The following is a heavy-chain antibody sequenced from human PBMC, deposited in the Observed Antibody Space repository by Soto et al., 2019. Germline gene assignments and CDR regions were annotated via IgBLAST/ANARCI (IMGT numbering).Heavy chain of an antibody. D-gene: IGHD6-13*01. J-gene: IGHJ6*02. CDR2: ISYDGSNK. CDR1: GFTFSSYA. CDR3: ARVAAAWMGYYYYGMDV. Sequence: GGSLRLSCAASGFTFSSYAMHWVRQAPGKGLEWVAVISYDGSNKYYADSVKGRFTISRDNSKNTLYLQMNSLRAEDTAVYYCARVAAAWMGYYYYGMDVWGQGTTVTVSS. V-gene: IGHV3-30-3*01.